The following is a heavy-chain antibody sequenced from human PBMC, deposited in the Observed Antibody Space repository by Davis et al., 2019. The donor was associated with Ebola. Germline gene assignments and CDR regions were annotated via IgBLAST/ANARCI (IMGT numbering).Heavy chain of an antibody. CDR3: AERGGSV. J-gene: IGHJ4*02. V-gene: IGHV4-59*11. CDR1: GVSISTHY. D-gene: IGHD3-16*01. Sequence: PSETLSLTCTVSGVSISTHYWNWIRQPPGKGLEWIVSVYYSGYTNYSPSLKSRVTISIDTSKNNFSLRLRSVTAADTAVYYCAERGGSVWGQRTLVTVSS. CDR2: VYYSGYT.